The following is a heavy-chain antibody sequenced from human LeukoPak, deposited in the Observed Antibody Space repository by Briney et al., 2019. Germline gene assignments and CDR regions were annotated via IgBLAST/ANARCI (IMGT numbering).Heavy chain of an antibody. D-gene: IGHD4-17*01. CDR2: INHSGST. V-gene: IGHV4-34*01. J-gene: IGHJ6*02. Sequence: SETLSLTCAVYGGSFSGYYWSWIRQPPGKGLEWIGEINHSGSTNYNPSLKSRLTISVATSKNQSSLKLSSVTAADTAVYYCARALYGDYVRYYYYYGMDVSGQGTPVTVSS. CDR3: ARALYGDYVRYYYYYGMDV. CDR1: GGSFSGYY.